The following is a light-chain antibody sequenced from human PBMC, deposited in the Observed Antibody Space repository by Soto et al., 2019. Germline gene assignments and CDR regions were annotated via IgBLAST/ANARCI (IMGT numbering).Light chain of an antibody. CDR3: MQDLQTPWT. Sequence: DIVMTQSPLSLPVTHGGPTSIFCSSFPSLLHSNGYNDLDWYLQKPGQSPQLLIYLGSNRASGVPDRFSGSGSGTDFTLKISRVEAEDVGVYYCMQDLQTPWTFGQGTKVDI. V-gene: IGKV2-28*01. J-gene: IGKJ1*01. CDR2: LGS. CDR1: PSLLHSNGYND.